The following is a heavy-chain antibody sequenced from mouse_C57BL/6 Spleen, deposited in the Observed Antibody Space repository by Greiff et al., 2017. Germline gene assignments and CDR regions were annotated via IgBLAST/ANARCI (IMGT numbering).Heavy chain of an antibody. D-gene: IGHD1-1*01. Sequence: VQLQQPGAELVRPGSSVKLSCKASGYTFTSYWMHWVKQRPIQGLEWIGNIDPSDSETHYNQKFKDKATLTVDKSSSTAYMQLSSLTSEDSAVYYCARTGTGVADYYAMDYWGQGTSVTVSS. J-gene: IGHJ4*01. CDR3: ARTGTGVADYYAMDY. V-gene: IGHV1-52*01. CDR2: IDPSDSET. CDR1: GYTFTSYW.